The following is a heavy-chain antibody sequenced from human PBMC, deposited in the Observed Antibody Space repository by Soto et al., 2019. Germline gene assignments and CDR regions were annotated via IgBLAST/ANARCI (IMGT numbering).Heavy chain of an antibody. J-gene: IGHJ3*02. CDR3: ARGRSQTAWAGFDT. Sequence: QVQLVQSGAEVKKPGASVRVSCKASGYTFTSFDINWVRQATGQGLEWMGWMNPNSGNTGYVQKFQGRVTMTRNTSISTACIELSSLTSEDTAVYYCARGRSQTAWAGFDTWGQGTMVTVSS. CDR2: MNPNSGNT. CDR1: GYTFTSFD. V-gene: IGHV1-8*01. D-gene: IGHD2-15*01.